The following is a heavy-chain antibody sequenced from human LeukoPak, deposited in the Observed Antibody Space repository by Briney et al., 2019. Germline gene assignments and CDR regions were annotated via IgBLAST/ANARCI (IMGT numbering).Heavy chain of an antibody. D-gene: IGHD3-22*01. Sequence: PGGSLRLSCAASGFTFSSYGMHWVRQAPGKGLEWVAAISYDGSNKYYADSVKGRFTISRDNSKNTLYLQMNSLRAEDTAVYYCAKDNYYDNSAYPDYRGQGTLVTVSS. CDR2: ISYDGSNK. CDR3: AKDNYYDNSAYPDY. CDR1: GFTFSSYG. V-gene: IGHV3-30*18. J-gene: IGHJ4*02.